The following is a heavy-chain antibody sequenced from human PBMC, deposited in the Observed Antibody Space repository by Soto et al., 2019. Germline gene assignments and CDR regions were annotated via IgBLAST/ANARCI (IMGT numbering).Heavy chain of an antibody. V-gene: IGHV6-1*01. CDR3: ARRPASLLL. Sequence: PSHTVSLTCAISGDSVSINSAAWNWIRLSPSRVLEWLGRIYYRSKWYSVYAPPVKIRVSINPDTSKNRFSLQLNYVTPDDTAINCCARRPASLLLWGQGTLVTVSS. J-gene: IGHJ4*01. CDR1: GDSVSINSAA. CDR2: IYYRSKWYS. D-gene: IGHD2-15*01.